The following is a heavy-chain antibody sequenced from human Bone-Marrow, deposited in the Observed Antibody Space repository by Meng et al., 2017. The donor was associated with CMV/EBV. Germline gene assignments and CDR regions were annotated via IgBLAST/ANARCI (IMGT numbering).Heavy chain of an antibody. CDR3: AREEAAHYYYYGMDV. CDR2: ISSSGSTI. V-gene: IGHV3-11*04. D-gene: IGHD2-15*01. CDR1: GFTFSNAW. Sequence: LSLTCAASGFTFSNAWMSWVRQAPGKGLEWVSYISSSGSTIYYADSVKGRFTISRDNAKNSLYLQMNSLRAEDTAVYYCAREEAAHYYYYGMDVWGQGTTVTVSS. J-gene: IGHJ6*02.